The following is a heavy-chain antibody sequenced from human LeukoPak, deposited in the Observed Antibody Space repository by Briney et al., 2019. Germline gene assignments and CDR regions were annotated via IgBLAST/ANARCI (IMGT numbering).Heavy chain of an antibody. J-gene: IGHJ4*02. CDR2: ISSSSSYT. V-gene: IGHV3-11*06. CDR1: GFTFSDYY. D-gene: IGHD3-10*01. CDR3: ARLAYSMVRGVYYFDY. Sequence: GGSLRLSCAASGFTFSDYYVSWIRQAPGKGLEWVSYISSSSSYTNYADSVKGRFTISRDNAKNSLYLQMNSLRAEDTAVYYCARLAYSMVRGVYYFDYWGQGTLVTVSS.